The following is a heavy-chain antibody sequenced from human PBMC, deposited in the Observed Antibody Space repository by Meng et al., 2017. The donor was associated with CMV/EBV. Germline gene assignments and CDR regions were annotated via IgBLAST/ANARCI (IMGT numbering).Heavy chain of an antibody. CDR3: ARGPILWFGESSSFDL. V-gene: IGHV4-4*02. J-gene: IGHJ2*01. CDR1: GSISSSHW. D-gene: IGHD3-10*01. CDR2: IYHSGNT. Sequence: GSISSSHWWSWVRQPPGKGLEWIGEIYHSGNTNYNPSLKSRVTISVDKSKNQFSLKLSSVTAADTAVYYCARGPILWFGESSSFDLWGRGTLVTVSS.